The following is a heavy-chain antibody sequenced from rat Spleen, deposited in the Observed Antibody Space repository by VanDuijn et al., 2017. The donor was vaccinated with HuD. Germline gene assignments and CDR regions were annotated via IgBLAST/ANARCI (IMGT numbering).Heavy chain of an antibody. CDR3: SRHGYTTDYLNWFAY. J-gene: IGHJ3*01. Sequence: EVQLVESGGGLVQPGRSLKLSCAASGFTFNNYGMAWIRQTPTKGLEWVASISPGGGHSYYRDSVKGRFTISGDNAKNTQYLQMDSLRSEDTATYYCSRHGYTTDYLNWFAYWGQGTLVAVSS. D-gene: IGHD1-6*01. V-gene: IGHV5S14*01. CDR2: ISPGGGHS. CDR1: GFTFNNYG.